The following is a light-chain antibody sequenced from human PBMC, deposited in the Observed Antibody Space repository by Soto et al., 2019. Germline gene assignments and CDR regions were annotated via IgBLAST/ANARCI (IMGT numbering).Light chain of an antibody. CDR1: QTLTSNY. J-gene: IGKJ4*01. CDR2: GAS. V-gene: IGKV3-20*01. Sequence: EVVLTQSPPGTLSLSPGEGAALSCRASQTLTSNYLAWFQQKPGQAPRLLIYGASSTATGIPDRFSASGSGTDFTLTINRLEPEDFAVYFCQQYDSPPFTFGGGTKVEIK. CDR3: QQYDSPPFT.